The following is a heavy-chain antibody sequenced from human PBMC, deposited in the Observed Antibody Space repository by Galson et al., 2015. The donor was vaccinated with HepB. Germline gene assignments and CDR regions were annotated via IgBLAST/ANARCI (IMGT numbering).Heavy chain of an antibody. Sequence: LSLTCTVSGGSISSGGYYWSWIRQHPGKGLEWIGYIYYSGSTYYNPSFKSRVTISVDTSKNQFSLKLSSVTAADTAVYYCARDGGIAAAGIDYWGQGTLVTVSS. D-gene: IGHD6-13*01. CDR1: GGSISSGGYY. CDR2: IYYSGST. V-gene: IGHV4-31*03. CDR3: ARDGGIAAAGIDY. J-gene: IGHJ4*02.